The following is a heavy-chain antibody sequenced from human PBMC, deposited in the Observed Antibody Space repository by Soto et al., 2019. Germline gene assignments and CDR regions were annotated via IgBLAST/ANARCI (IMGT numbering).Heavy chain of an antibody. V-gene: IGHV1-8*01. Sequence: ASVKVSCKASGYTFTSYDINWVRQATGQGLEWMGWMNPNSGNTGYAQKFQGRVTMTRNTSISTAYMELSSLRSEDTAVYYCARGGDSSSWNYYYYYMDVWGKGTTVTVSS. CDR1: GYTFTSYD. CDR2: MNPNSGNT. CDR3: ARGGDSSSWNYYYYYMDV. J-gene: IGHJ6*03. D-gene: IGHD6-13*01.